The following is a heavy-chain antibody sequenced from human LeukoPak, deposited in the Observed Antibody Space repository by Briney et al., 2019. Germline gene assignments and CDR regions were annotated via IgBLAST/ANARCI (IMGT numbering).Heavy chain of an antibody. CDR2: MYYSGNT. Sequence: KPSETLSLTCTVSGRSISGSGDYWAWVRQPPGKGLEWIGSMYYSGNTYYNPSLRSRVTISVDTSKNQFSLKLSSVTAAETAVYYCVRHFLRLGGNLNWFSPWGPGALVTVSS. D-gene: IGHD4-23*01. CDR3: VRHFLRLGGNLNWFSP. J-gene: IGHJ5*02. V-gene: IGHV4-39*01. CDR1: GRSISGSGDY.